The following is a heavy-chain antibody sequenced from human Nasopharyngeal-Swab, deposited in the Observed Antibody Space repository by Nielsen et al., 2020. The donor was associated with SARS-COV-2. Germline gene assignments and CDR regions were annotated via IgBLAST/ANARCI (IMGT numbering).Heavy chain of an antibody. V-gene: IGHV1-69*13. CDR3: ARDALWFGELLSQGGWFDP. Sequence: SVKVSCKASGGNFSSYAISWVRQAPGQGLEWMGGIIPIFGTANYAQKFQGRVTIPADESTRTAYMELSSLRSEDTAVYYCARDALWFGELLSQGGWFDPWGQGTLVTVSS. CDR2: IIPIFGTA. CDR1: GGNFSSYA. J-gene: IGHJ5*02. D-gene: IGHD3-10*01.